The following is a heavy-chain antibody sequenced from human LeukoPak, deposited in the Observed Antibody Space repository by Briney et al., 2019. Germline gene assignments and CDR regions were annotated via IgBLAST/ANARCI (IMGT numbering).Heavy chain of an antibody. CDR3: ARGKGGYSYGYYYYGMDV. V-gene: IGHV1-69*13. Sequence: SVKVSCKASGGTFSSYAISWVRQAPGQGLEWMGGIIPIFGTANYAQKFQGRVTVTADESTSTAYMELSSLRSEDTAVYYCARGKGGYSYGYYYYGMDVWGQGTTVTVSS. D-gene: IGHD5-18*01. CDR1: GGTFSSYA. J-gene: IGHJ6*02. CDR2: IIPIFGTA.